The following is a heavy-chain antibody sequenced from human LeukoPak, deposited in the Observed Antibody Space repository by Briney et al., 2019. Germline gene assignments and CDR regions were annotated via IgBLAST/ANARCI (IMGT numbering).Heavy chain of an antibody. D-gene: IGHD3-22*01. CDR3: ATSASSGYYDY. CDR2: IYYSGST. Sequence: SETLSLTCAVYGGSFSGYYWSWIRQPPGKGLEWIGSIYYSGSTYYNPSLKSRVTISVDTSKNQFSLKLSSVTAADTAVYYCATSASSGYYDYWGKGTLVTVSS. CDR1: GGSFSGYY. J-gene: IGHJ4*02. V-gene: IGHV4-34*01.